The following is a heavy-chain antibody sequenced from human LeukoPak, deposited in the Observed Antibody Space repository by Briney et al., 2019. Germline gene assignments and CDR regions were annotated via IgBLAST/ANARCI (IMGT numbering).Heavy chain of an antibody. D-gene: IGHD5-18*01. V-gene: IGHV3-21*01. CDR3: ARRNRYSYTFTGRERTKSRLDQ. CDR1: GFTFSNYN. Sequence: GGSLRLSCAASGFTFSNYNMNWVRQTPGKGLEWVSSITRDSIYTFYADSVKGRFTISRDNAKNMLYLQMNSLRAEDTAVYYCARRNRYSYTFTGRERTKSRLDQWGQGTLVTVSS. J-gene: IGHJ4*02. CDR2: ITRDSIYT.